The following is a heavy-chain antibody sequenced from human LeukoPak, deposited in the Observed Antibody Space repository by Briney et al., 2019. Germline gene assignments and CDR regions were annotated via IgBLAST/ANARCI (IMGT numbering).Heavy chain of an antibody. CDR3: ATVSRNWNQGGGAFDI. Sequence: GASVKVSCKASGGTFSSYAISWVRQAPGQGLEWMGRIIPILGIANYAQKFQGRVTITADKSTSTAYMELSSLRSEDTAVYYCATVSRNWNQGGGAFDIWGQGTMVTVSS. D-gene: IGHD1-1*01. V-gene: IGHV1-69*04. CDR1: GGTFSSYA. CDR2: IIPILGIA. J-gene: IGHJ3*02.